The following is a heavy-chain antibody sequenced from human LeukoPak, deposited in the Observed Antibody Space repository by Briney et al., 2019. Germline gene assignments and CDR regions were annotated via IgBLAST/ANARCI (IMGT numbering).Heavy chain of an antibody. J-gene: IGHJ6*03. CDR2: ISYDGSNK. V-gene: IGHV3-30-3*01. D-gene: IGHD2-2*01. Sequence: GGSLRLSCAASGFTFSSYAMHWVRQAPGKGLEWVAVISYDGSNKYYADSVKGRFTISRDNSKNTLYLQMNSLRAEDTAVYYCARDRDIVVVPAAIYYYYMDVWGKGTTVTVSS. CDR1: GFTFSSYA. CDR3: ARDRDIVVVPAAIYYYYMDV.